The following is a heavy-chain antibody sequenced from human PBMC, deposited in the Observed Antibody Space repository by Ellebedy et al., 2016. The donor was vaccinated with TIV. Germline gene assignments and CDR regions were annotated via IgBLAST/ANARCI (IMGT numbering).Heavy chain of an antibody. D-gene: IGHD3-10*01. V-gene: IGHV3-74*01. Sequence: GGSLRLSXVASGFTFSHYWMHWVRQAPGKGLVWVSRMITDDGSSTAYADSVKGRFTMSRDNAKNTLYLQMNSLRAEDTAVYYCARDTRSLDSWGQGTLVTVSS. CDR2: MITDDGSST. J-gene: IGHJ4*02. CDR3: ARDTRSLDS. CDR1: GFTFSHYW.